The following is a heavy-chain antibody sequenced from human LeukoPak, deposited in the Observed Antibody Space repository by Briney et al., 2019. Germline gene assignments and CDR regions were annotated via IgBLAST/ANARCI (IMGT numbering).Heavy chain of an antibody. Sequence: SETLSLTCAVYGGSFSGYYWSWIRQPPGKGLEWIGEINHSGSTNYNPSLKSRVTISVDTSKNQFSLKLSSVTAADTAVYYCASRYSSGWYCGMDVWGKGTTVTVSS. D-gene: IGHD6-19*01. J-gene: IGHJ6*04. CDR1: GGSFSGYY. CDR3: ASRYSSGWYCGMDV. CDR2: INHSGST. V-gene: IGHV4-34*01.